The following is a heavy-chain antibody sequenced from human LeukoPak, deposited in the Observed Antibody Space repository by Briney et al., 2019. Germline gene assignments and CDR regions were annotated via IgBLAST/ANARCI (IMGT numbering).Heavy chain of an antibody. Sequence: SETLSLTCTVSGVSMDVSITRHHWIWVRQPPGKGLEWIGHFSYRGSTNYNPSLKSRVTISVDTSKNQFSLKLSSVTAADTAVYYCARFRMIWLAPDRPYYYGMDVWGQGTTVTVSS. CDR1: GVSMDVSITRHH. CDR2: FSYRGST. CDR3: ARFRMIWLAPDRPYYYGMDV. V-gene: IGHV4-61*01. D-gene: IGHD6-19*01. J-gene: IGHJ6*02.